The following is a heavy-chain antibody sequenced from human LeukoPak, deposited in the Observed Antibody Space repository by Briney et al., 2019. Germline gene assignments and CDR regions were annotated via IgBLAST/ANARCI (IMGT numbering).Heavy chain of an antibody. CDR1: GGSISSYY. V-gene: IGHV4-34*01. D-gene: IGHD3-22*01. J-gene: IGHJ6*03. CDR2: INHSGST. CDR3: ARLYYDSSGYRAPYYYYMDV. Sequence: SETLSLTCTVSGGSISSYYWSWIRQPPGKGLEWIGEINHSGSTNYNPSLKSRVTISVDTSKNQFSLKLSSVTAADTAVYYCARLYYDSSGYRAPYYYYMDVWGKGTTSPSP.